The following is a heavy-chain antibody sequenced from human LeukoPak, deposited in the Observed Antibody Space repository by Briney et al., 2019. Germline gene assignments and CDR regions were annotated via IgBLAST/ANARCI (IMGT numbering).Heavy chain of an antibody. D-gene: IGHD3-3*01. Sequence: ASVKISCKASGYTFTSYDINWVRQAPGQGLEWMGWISPYNGNTKYLQKLQGRVTLTTDTSTNTAYMEVRSLRSDDTAVYYCARESEIRFLEWLFVFDYWGQGTLVTVSS. CDR3: ARESEIRFLEWLFVFDY. CDR2: ISPYNGNT. J-gene: IGHJ4*02. CDR1: GYTFTSYD. V-gene: IGHV1-18*01.